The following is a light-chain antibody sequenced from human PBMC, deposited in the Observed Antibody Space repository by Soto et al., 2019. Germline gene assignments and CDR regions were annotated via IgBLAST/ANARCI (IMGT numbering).Light chain of an antibody. CDR1: SRDVGGYNY. CDR3: SSYTSSSTYV. V-gene: IGLV2-14*01. Sequence: QSALTQPASVSGSPGQSITIACTGTSRDVGGYNYVSWYQQYPGKAPRLVISDVSNRPSGVSNRFSGSKSGNSASLTISGLQAEDEADYYCSSYTSSSTYVFGTGTQLTVL. J-gene: IGLJ1*01. CDR2: DVS.